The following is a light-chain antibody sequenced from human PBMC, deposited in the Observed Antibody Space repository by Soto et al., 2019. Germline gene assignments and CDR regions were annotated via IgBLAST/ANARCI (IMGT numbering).Light chain of an antibody. J-gene: IGKJ4*01. CDR2: HAS. CDR3: QQYCSWLRS. CDR1: QTVTN. V-gene: IGKV3-11*01. Sequence: VLTQSPATLSLSPGEGASLSCRASQTVTNLAWYQHKPGQAPRLLIYHASTRATGIPARFSGSGAGTDFTLTTSSLEPEDFAVYYCQQYCSWLRSFGGGTKVEIK.